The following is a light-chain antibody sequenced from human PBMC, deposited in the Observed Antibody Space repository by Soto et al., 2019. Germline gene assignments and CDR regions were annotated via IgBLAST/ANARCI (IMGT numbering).Light chain of an antibody. Sequence: VGDRVPITCQASQSISSYLNWYQQKPGKAPKLLIYAASSLQSGVPSRFSGSGSGTDFTLTISSLQPEDFATYYCQQSYSTPITFGQGTRLEIK. J-gene: IGKJ5*01. CDR2: AAS. CDR1: QSISSY. V-gene: IGKV1-39*01. CDR3: QQSYSTPIT.